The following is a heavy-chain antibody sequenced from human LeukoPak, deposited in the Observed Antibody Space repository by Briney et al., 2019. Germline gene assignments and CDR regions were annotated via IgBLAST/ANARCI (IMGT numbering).Heavy chain of an antibody. CDR1: GFAFHNYA. V-gene: IGHV3-9*01. Sequence: PGRSLRLSCVGSGFAFHNYAMHWVRRPPGKGLEWVSAINWNGDTKAYADSVKGRFTISRDRARNSLYLQMDSLRPEDTALYYCAKDTGGNGAYFYAMDVWGQGTSVTVSS. J-gene: IGHJ6*02. CDR2: INWNGDTK. D-gene: IGHD4-23*01. CDR3: AKDTGGNGAYFYAMDV.